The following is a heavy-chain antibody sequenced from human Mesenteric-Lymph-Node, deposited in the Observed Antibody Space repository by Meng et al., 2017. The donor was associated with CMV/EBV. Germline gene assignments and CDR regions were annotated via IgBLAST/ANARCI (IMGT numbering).Heavy chain of an antibody. V-gene: IGHV1-2*06. CDR2: INPITGDT. D-gene: IGHD3-10*01. CDR1: GYY. CDR3: ARGRTMVRGVLIVILGY. Sequence: GYYIDWVRQAPGQGLEWMGRINPITGDTDYEPKFQGRVTMTSDTSISTAYMELSRLTSDDTAVYYCARGRTMVRGVLIVILGYWGQGTLVTVSS. J-gene: IGHJ4*02.